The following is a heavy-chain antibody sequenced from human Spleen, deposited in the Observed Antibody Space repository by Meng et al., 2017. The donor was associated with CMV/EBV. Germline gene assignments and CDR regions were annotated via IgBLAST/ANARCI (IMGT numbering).Heavy chain of an antibody. J-gene: IGHJ4*02. D-gene: IGHD6-13*01. CDR1: GFVFSNYE. CDR3: ARLRYSSSWSFGY. CDR2: INIGGSSI. Sequence: GESLKISCAGSGFVFSNYEMNWVRQAPGKGLEWLSYINIGGSSIYYSDSVKGRFTISRDNAKSSLYLQMNNLRADDTAVYYCARLRYSSSWSFGYWGQGTQVTVSS. V-gene: IGHV3-48*03.